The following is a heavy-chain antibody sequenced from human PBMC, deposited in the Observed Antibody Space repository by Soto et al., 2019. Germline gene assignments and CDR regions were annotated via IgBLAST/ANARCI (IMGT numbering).Heavy chain of an antibody. J-gene: IGHJ4*01. D-gene: IGHD4-17*01. V-gene: IGHV4-59*01. CDR2: IYYSGST. CDR1: GGSISSYY. CDR3: ARGDPTTVVTLVDY. Sequence: QVQLQESGPGLVKPSETLSLTCTVSGGSISSYYWSWIRQPPGKGLEWIGYIYYSGSTNYNPSLKSRVTISVDTSKNQFSLKLSSVTAADTAVYYCARGDPTTVVTLVDYWGQEPWSPSPQ.